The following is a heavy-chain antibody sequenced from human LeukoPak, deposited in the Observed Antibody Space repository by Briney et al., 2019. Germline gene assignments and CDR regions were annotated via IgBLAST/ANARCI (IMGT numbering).Heavy chain of an antibody. D-gene: IGHD1-26*01. V-gene: IGHV3-23*01. J-gene: IGHJ4*02. CDR1: GFTFSSYA. Sequence: GGSPRLSCAASGFTFSSYAMSWVRQAPGEGLEWVSGISGSDSTYYADSVKGRFTISRDNSKNTLYLQMNSLRAEDTAVYYCAKFVGYRSIVGAAYFDYWGQGTLVTVSS. CDR2: ISGSDST. CDR3: AKFVGYRSIVGAAYFDY.